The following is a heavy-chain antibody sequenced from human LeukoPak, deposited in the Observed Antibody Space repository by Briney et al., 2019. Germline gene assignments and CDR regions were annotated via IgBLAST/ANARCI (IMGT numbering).Heavy chain of an antibody. Sequence: GASVKVSCKASGYTFTSYAMNWVRQAPGQGLEWMGWINTNTGNPTYAQGFTGRFVFSLDTSVSTAYLQISSLKAEDTAVYYCARDWEGYYDSSGCPHWGQGTLVTVSS. D-gene: IGHD3-22*01. CDR1: GYTFTSYA. J-gene: IGHJ4*02. V-gene: IGHV7-4-1*02. CDR2: INTNTGNP. CDR3: ARDWEGYYDSSGCPH.